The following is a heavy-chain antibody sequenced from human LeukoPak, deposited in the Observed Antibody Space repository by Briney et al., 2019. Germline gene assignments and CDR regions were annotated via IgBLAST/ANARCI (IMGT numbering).Heavy chain of an antibody. CDR1: GFTFSRYA. Sequence: GGSLRLSCAASGFTFSRYAMNWVRQAPGKGLEWVSGISATGGSTYYADSVKGRLTISRDTSKNTLYLQMSSLRGEDTALYYCAKAMAGSTYYFDSWGQGTLVTVFS. V-gene: IGHV3-23*01. D-gene: IGHD6-19*01. J-gene: IGHJ4*02. CDR2: ISATGGST. CDR3: AKAMAGSTYYFDS.